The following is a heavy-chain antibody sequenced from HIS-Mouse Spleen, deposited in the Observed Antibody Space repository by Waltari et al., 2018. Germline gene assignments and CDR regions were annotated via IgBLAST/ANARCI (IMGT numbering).Heavy chain of an antibody. CDR2: MNPNSGNT. J-gene: IGHJ3*02. CDR3: ARGRYSSSWYAFDI. Sequence: QVQLVQSGAEVKKPGASVKVSCKASGYTFTGYYMLWVRQATGQGLEWMGWMNPNSGNTGYAQKFQGRVTMTRNTSISTAYMELSSLRSEDTAVYYCARGRYSSSWYAFDIWGQGTMVTVSS. V-gene: IGHV1-8*02. D-gene: IGHD6-13*01. CDR1: GYTFTGYY.